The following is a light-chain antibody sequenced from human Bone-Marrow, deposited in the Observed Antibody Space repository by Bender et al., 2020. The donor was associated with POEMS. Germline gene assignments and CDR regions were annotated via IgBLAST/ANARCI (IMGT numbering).Light chain of an antibody. V-gene: IGLV2-14*01. J-gene: IGLJ1*01. Sequence: QSALTQPASVSGSPGQSITISCTGTSSDVGGYNYVSWYQQHPGKAPKLMIYEVSKRPSGVSSRFSGSKSGNTASLTISGLQADDEADYYCSSYAGTYTFVFGTGTKVTVL. CDR1: SSDVGGYNY. CDR2: EVS. CDR3: SSYAGTYTFV.